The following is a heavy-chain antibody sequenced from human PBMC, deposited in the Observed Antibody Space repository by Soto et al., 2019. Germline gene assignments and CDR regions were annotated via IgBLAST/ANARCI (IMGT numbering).Heavy chain of an antibody. CDR1: EFSFTTYW. D-gene: IGHD5-12*01. J-gene: IGHJ4*02. Sequence: GESLKISCKGSEFSFTTYWIALVRQAPGKGLEWVSSISSSSSYIYYADSVKGRFTISRDNSKNTLYLQMNNLRAEDTAVYYCARDPRRDGYNRFDYWGQGTPVTVSS. CDR3: ARDPRRDGYNRFDY. V-gene: IGHV3-21*01. CDR2: ISSSSSYI.